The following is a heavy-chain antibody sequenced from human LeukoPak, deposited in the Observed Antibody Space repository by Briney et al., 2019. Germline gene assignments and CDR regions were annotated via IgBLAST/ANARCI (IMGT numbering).Heavy chain of an antibody. CDR3: AREILRFDI. V-gene: IGHV7-4-1*02. Sequence: PWASVKVSCKASGYSFNSQGMNWVRQAPGQGLEWMGWINTDSGNPTYAQGFTGRFVFSLDSSVSTAYLQISNLMPEDTAKYYCAREILRFDIWGQGTMVIVSS. J-gene: IGHJ3*02. CDR1: GYSFNSQG. CDR2: INTDSGNP.